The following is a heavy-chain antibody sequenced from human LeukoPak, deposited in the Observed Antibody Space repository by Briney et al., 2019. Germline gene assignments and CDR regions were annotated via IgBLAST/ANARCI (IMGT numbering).Heavy chain of an antibody. D-gene: IGHD1-1*01. J-gene: IGHJ6*02. CDR3: AKVPTLNSYYNGVDV. CDR1: GFTFSRFA. CDR2: IGGSGGST. V-gene: IGHV3-23*01. Sequence: PGGSLRLSCVGSGFTFSRFAMNWVRQAPGKGLEWVSAIGGSGGSTFYADSVKGRFTVSRDNSKNTLYLQLNTLTAEDTAVYYCAKVPTLNSYYNGVDVWAQGTTVTVSS.